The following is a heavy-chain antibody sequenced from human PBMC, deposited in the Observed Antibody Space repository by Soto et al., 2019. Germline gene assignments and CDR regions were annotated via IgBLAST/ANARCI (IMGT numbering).Heavy chain of an antibody. D-gene: IGHD4-4*01. V-gene: IGHV4-39*01. CDR2: IYYSGST. CDR1: GGSISSSSYY. CDR3: ARHTYSWAGNWFDP. Sequence: SETLSLTCTVSGGSISSSSYYWGWIRQPPGKGLEWIGSIYYSGSTYYNPSLKSRVTISVDTSKNQFSLKMSSVTAADTAVYYCARHTYSWAGNWFDPWGQGNLVTVSS. J-gene: IGHJ5*02.